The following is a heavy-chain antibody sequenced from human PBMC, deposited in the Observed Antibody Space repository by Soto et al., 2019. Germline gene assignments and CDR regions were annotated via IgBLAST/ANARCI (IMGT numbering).Heavy chain of an antibody. Sequence: GGSLRLSCAASGFTFSSYGMHWVRQAPGKGLEWVAVISYDGSNKYYADSVKGRFTISRDNSKNMLYLQMNSLRAEDTAVYYCANIYGSSDVWGQGTTVTVSS. D-gene: IGHD3-10*01. V-gene: IGHV3-30*18. CDR2: ISYDGSNK. J-gene: IGHJ6*02. CDR3: ANIYGSSDV. CDR1: GFTFSSYG.